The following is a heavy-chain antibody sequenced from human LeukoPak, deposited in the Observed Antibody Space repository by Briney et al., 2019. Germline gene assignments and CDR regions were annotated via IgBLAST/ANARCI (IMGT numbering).Heavy chain of an antibody. CDR3: ARSPLAAAGTINFDY. D-gene: IGHD6-13*01. CDR2: IYYSGTT. V-gene: IGHV4-59*01. J-gene: IGHJ4*02. Sequence: PSETLSLTCIVSGGSIRSYYWSWIRQPPGKGLEWIGYIYYSGTTNYNPSLKSRVTIPVDTSKNQFSLKLSSVTAADTAVYFCARSPLAAAGTINFDYWGQGTLVTVSS. CDR1: GGSIRSYY.